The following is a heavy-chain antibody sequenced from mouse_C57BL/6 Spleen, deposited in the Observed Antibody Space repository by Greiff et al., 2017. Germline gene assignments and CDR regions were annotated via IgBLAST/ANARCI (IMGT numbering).Heavy chain of an antibody. CDR2: IDPEDGDT. Sequence: EVQLVESGAELVRPGASVKLSCTASGFNIKDYYMHWVKQRPEQGLEWIGRIDPEDGDTEYAPKFQGKATMTAYTSSNTAYLQLSSLTSEDTAVYYCTTRQLRLQAWFAYWGQGTLVTVSA. J-gene: IGHJ3*01. V-gene: IGHV14-1*01. D-gene: IGHD3-2*02. CDR1: GFNIKDYY. CDR3: TTRQLRLQAWFAY.